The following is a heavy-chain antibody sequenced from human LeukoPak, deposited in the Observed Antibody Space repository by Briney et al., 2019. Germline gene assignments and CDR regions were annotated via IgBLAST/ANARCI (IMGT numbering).Heavy chain of an antibody. J-gene: IGHJ4*02. D-gene: IGHD3-3*01. CDR1: GFTFSSHW. V-gene: IGHV3-74*01. Sequence: PGGSLRLSCAASGFTFSSHWMHWVRQAPGKGLVWVSRINTDGSTTSYADSVKGRFTISRDNAKNTLYLQMNSLRAEDTAVYYCARVYTFGPDYWGQGILVTVSS. CDR2: INTDGSTT. CDR3: ARVYTFGPDY.